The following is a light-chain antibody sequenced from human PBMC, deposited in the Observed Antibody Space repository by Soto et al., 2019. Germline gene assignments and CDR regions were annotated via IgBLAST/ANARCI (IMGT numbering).Light chain of an antibody. CDR2: GIS. Sequence: EIVLTQSPGTLSLSAGERATLSCRASQSVSTNNLVWYQQKRGQAPRLLISGISNRATGVPDRFSGSGSGTDFTLSISRLEPEDFAIYYCQYYADSSWTFGQGTKVEIK. CDR1: QSVSTNN. V-gene: IGKV3-20*01. CDR3: QYYADSSWT. J-gene: IGKJ1*01.